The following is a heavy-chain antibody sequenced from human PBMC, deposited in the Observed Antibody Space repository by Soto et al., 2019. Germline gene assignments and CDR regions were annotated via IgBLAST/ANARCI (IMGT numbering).Heavy chain of an antibody. V-gene: IGHV4-4*02. CDR2: IYHSGST. CDR3: AREKGAGTYMGFDY. D-gene: IGHD3-10*01. J-gene: IGHJ4*02. Sequence: QVQLQESGPGLVEPSGTLSLTCGVSGGSISTNNWWKWVRQSPGRGLEWIGEIYHSGSTNYNPSLKRRVTMSVDKSKNQFALELTSVTAADTAVYYCAREKGAGTYMGFDYWGQGTLVTVSS. CDR1: GGSISTNNW.